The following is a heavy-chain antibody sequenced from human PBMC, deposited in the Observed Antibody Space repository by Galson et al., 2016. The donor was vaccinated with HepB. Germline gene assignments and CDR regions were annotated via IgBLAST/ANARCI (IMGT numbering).Heavy chain of an antibody. CDR1: GFTFSTYG. Sequence: SLRLSCAASGFTFSTYGMPWVRQAPGKGLEWVAGISSDGSNEYYVNSLRARFTISRDNSMDTIYLKMNSLRTEDPAIYYRAKGDPGNYWGRFDPWGQGTLVIVSS. D-gene: IGHD3-16*01. CDR2: ISSDGSNE. CDR3: AKGDPGNYWGRFDP. J-gene: IGHJ5*02. V-gene: IGHV3-30*18.